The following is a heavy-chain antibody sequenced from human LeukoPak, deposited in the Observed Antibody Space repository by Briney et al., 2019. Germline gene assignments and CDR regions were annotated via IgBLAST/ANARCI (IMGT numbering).Heavy chain of an antibody. Sequence: GGSLRLSCAASGFTFSSYGMHWVRQAPGKGLEWVAFIRYDGSNKYYADSVKGRFTISRDNSKNTLYLQMNSLRAEDTAVYYCAKDKLGWNHWNRHFDYWGQGTLVTVSS. D-gene: IGHD1-1*01. CDR1: GFTFSSYG. CDR3: AKDKLGWNHWNRHFDY. CDR2: IRYDGSNK. V-gene: IGHV3-30*02. J-gene: IGHJ4*02.